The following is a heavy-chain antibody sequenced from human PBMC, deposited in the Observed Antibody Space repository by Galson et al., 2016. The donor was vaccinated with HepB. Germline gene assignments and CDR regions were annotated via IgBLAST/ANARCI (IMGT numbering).Heavy chain of an antibody. J-gene: IGHJ4*02. CDR2: FDPEKDEI. V-gene: IGHV1-24*01. CDR1: GYTLTEIS. D-gene: IGHD3-10*01. Sequence: SVKVSCKVSGYTLTEISMHWVRQAPGRGLEWMGGFDPEKDEIVYAQNFQGRVTMTEDTSSDTAYVELRSLRSEDTAVDYCATVISLVRGIITAPFDFWGQVALVTVSS. CDR3: ATVISLVRGIITAPFDF.